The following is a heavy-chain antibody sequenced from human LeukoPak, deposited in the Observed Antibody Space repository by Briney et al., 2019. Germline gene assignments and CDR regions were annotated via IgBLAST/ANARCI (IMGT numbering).Heavy chain of an antibody. CDR3: AKEGPLAGYIVATDLDY. CDR1: GFTFSSYG. Sequence: PGGSLRLSCAASGFTFSSYGMHWVRQAPGKGLEWVAVISYDGSNKYYADSVKGRSTISRDNSKNTLYLQMNSLRAEDTAVYYCAKEGPLAGYIVATDLDYWGQGTLVTVSS. V-gene: IGHV3-30*18. CDR2: ISYDGSNK. J-gene: IGHJ4*02. D-gene: IGHD5-12*01.